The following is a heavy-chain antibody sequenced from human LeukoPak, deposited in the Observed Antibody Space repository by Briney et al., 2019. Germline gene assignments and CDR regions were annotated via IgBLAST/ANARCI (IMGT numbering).Heavy chain of an antibody. Sequence: PSETLSLTCAVSGGSISSINLWWSWVRQPPGKGLEWIGEIYHNGNTNYNPSLKSRVTISVDKSKNQFSLMMSSVTAADTAVYYCARQLSRAIIVVVTTTRPWFDPWGQGTLVTVSS. CDR2: IYHNGNT. CDR1: GGSISSINLW. D-gene: IGHD2-21*02. CDR3: ARQLSRAIIVVVTTTRPWFDP. V-gene: IGHV4-4*02. J-gene: IGHJ5*02.